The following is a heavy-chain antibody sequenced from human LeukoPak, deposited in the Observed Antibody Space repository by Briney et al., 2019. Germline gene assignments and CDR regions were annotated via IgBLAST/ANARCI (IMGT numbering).Heavy chain of an antibody. V-gene: IGHV3-30-3*01. CDR2: ISYDGSNK. CDR3: ARSTYSSGWYKDYYYMDV. D-gene: IGHD6-19*01. CDR1: GFTFSSYA. Sequence: GGSLRLSCAASGFTFSSYAMHWVRQAPGKGLEWVAVISYDGSNKYYADSVKGRFTISRDNSKNTLYLQMNSLRAEDTAVYYCARSTYSSGWYKDYYYMDVWGKGTTVTVSS. J-gene: IGHJ6*03.